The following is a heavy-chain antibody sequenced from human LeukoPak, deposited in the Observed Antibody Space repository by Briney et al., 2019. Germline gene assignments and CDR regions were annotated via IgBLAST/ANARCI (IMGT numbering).Heavy chain of an antibody. CDR1: GGSISSYY. J-gene: IGHJ2*01. D-gene: IGHD3-22*01. CDR3: ARDRSDSSARGWYSDL. CDR2: IYNSGGT. Sequence: SETLSLTCTVSGGSISSYYWSWIRQPPGKGLEWLGYIYNSGGTNCNPSLKSRVTISVDTSKNQFSLKLSSVTAADTAVHYCARDRSDSSARGWYSDLWGRGTLVTVSS. V-gene: IGHV4-59*01.